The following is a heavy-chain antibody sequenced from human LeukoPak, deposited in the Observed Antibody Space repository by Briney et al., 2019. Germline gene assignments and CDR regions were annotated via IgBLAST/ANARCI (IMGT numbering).Heavy chain of an antibody. J-gene: IGHJ4*02. CDR3: ARVRATFSPHFDN. D-gene: IGHD5-12*01. CDR1: GFTFSSYW. CDR2: INSDGSIT. Sequence: PGGSLRLSCSPSGFTFSSYWMHWVRQAPGKGLMWVSRINSDGSITNYADSAKGRFTISRDNAKNTLYLQMNSLRAEDTAVYYCARVRATFSPHFDNWGQGTLVTVSS. V-gene: IGHV3-74*01.